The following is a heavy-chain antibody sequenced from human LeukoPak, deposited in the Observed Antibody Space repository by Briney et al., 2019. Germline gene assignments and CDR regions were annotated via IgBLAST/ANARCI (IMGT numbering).Heavy chain of an antibody. J-gene: IGHJ4*02. D-gene: IGHD5-24*01. V-gene: IGHV4-34*01. Sequence: SETLSLTCAVYGGSFSGYYWSWIRQPPGKGLEWIGEINHSGSTNYNPSLKSRVTISVDTSKNQFSLKLSSVTAADTAVYYCARGRRDGYNLIDYWGQGTLVTVSS. CDR2: INHSGST. CDR3: ARGRRDGYNLIDY. CDR1: GGSFSGYY.